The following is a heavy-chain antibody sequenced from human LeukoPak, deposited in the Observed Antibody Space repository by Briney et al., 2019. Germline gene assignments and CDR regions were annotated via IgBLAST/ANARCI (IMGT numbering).Heavy chain of an antibody. CDR2: INHSGST. Sequence: PSETLSLTCTVSGGSISGYYWSWIRQPPGKGLEWIGEINHSGSTNYNPSLKSRVTISVDTSKNQFSLKLSSVTAADTAVYYCAGGGYSYGRNSYFDYWGQGTLVTVSS. V-gene: IGHV4-34*01. D-gene: IGHD5-18*01. CDR3: AGGGYSYGRNSYFDY. CDR1: GGSISGYY. J-gene: IGHJ4*02.